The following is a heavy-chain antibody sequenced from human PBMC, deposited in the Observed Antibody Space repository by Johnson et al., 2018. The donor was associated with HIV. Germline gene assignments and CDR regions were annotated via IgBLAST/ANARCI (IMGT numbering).Heavy chain of an antibody. CDR3: ARDPVSSSWFRGAFDM. CDR2: ISTGGSTI. V-gene: IGHV3-11*04. J-gene: IGHJ3*02. D-gene: IGHD6-13*01. CDR1: GFTFSEYY. Sequence: QVQLVESGGGLVQPGGSLRISCAASGFTFSEYYMSWIRQAPGKGLEWVSYISTGGSTIYYADSVKGRFTISRDNAKNSLYLQLNSRRAEDTALYYGARDPVSSSWFRGAFDMWGHGTMVTVSS.